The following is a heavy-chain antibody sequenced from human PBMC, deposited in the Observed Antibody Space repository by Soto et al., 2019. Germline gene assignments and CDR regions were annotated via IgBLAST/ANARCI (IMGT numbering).Heavy chain of an antibody. D-gene: IGHD6-19*01. CDR1: GGNISSYY. J-gene: IGHJ4*02. V-gene: IGHV4-59*01. CDR3: ARGYSSGWYDY. Sequence: PSETLSLTCTVSGGNISSYYWSWIRQPPGKGLEWIGYIYYSGSTNYNPSLKSRVTISVDTSKNQFSLKLSSVTAADTAVYYCARGYSSGWYDYWGQGTLVTVSS. CDR2: IYYSGST.